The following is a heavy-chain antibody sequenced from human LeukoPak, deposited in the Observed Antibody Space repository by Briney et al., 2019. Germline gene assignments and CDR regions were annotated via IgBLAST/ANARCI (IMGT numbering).Heavy chain of an antibody. V-gene: IGHV2-70*04. CDR3: ARLNSGTYLDY. J-gene: IGHJ4*02. D-gene: IGHD1-26*01. CDR2: IDWDDDK. CDR1: GFSLSTSGMR. Sequence: SGPTLVNPTEPLTLTCTFSGFSLSTSGMRVSWIRQPPGKALEWLSRIDWDDDKFYTTSLKTRLTISKDTSKNQVVLPMTNMDPVDTATYYCARLNSGTYLDYWGQGTLVTVSS.